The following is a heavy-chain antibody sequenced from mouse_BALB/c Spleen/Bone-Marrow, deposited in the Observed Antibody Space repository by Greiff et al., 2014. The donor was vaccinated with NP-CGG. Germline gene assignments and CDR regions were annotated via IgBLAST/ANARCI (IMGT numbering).Heavy chain of an antibody. CDR2: ISYDGNN. D-gene: IGHD2-1*01. CDR1: GYSITSGYY. V-gene: IGHV3-6*02. CDR3: AREDCVNYDYFDY. Sequence: ESGPGLVKPSQSLSLTCSVTGYSITSGYYWNWIRQFPGNKLEWMGYISYDGNNNYNPSLKNRISITRDTSKNHFFLKLNSVTTEDTATYYCAREDCVNYDYFDYWGQGTTLTVSS. J-gene: IGHJ2*01.